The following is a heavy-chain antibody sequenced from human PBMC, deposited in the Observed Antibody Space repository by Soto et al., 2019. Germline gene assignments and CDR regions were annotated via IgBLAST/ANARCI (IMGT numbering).Heavy chain of an antibody. Sequence: EVQLVESGGGLVHPGGSLRLSCAASGFSFSSSWMHWVRQAPGKWLVWVSRSSFDGTATTIADAVKGRFIISRDNAKNTLFLQLHNLRADDTAMYYCVRDRRLRGHPFDIWGQGTFVSVSS. D-gene: IGHD6-25*01. J-gene: IGHJ3*02. CDR1: GFSFSSSW. CDR2: SSFDGTAT. CDR3: VRDRRLRGHPFDI. V-gene: IGHV3-74*03.